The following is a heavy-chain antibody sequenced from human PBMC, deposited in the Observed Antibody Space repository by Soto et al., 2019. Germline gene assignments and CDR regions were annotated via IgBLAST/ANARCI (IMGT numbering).Heavy chain of an antibody. V-gene: IGHV3-53*01. CDR2: IYSGGST. J-gene: IGHJ6*02. D-gene: IGHD6-13*01. Sequence: PGGSLRLSCAASGFTVSSNYMSWVRQAPGKGLEWVSVIYSGGSTYYADSVKGRFTISRDNSKNTLYLQMNSLRAEDTAVYYCARDPGIAAAGTYYYGMDVWGQGTTVTVSS. CDR1: GFTVSSNY. CDR3: ARDPGIAAAGTYYYGMDV.